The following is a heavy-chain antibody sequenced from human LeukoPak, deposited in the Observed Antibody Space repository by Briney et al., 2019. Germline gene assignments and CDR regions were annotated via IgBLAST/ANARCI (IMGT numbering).Heavy chain of an antibody. CDR1: GYTFTSYA. D-gene: IGHD5-12*01. CDR3: ARDRYSGYEISFDY. CDR2: INAGNGNT. Sequence: VASVKVSCKASGYTFTSYAMHWVRQAPGQRLEWMGWINAGNGNTKYSQKFQGRVAITRDTSASTAYMELSSLRSEDTAVYYCARDRYSGYEISFDYWGQGTLVTVSS. V-gene: IGHV1-3*01. J-gene: IGHJ4*01.